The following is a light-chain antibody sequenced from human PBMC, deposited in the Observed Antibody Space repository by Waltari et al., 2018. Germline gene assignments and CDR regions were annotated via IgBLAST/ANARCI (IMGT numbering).Light chain of an antibody. V-gene: IGLV1-51*01. CDR2: DNN. J-gene: IGLJ3*02. Sequence: QPVLTQPPSVSAAPGQKVTISCSGSSPHIGNNYVSWYQQPPGTAPKLLIYDNNKRPSGIPHRFSGSKSGTSATLGITGLQTGDEADYYCGTWDSSLSAGVFGGGTKLTVV. CDR3: GTWDSSLSAGV. CDR1: SPHIGNNY.